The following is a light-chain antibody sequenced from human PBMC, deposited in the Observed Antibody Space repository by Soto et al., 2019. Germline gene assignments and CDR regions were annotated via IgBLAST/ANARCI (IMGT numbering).Light chain of an antibody. CDR2: EVS. Sequence: EIVMTQSPLSLSGTPGQPASISCRSRQRLLHSDGETYLYWFLQKPGQSPQLLIYEVSTRVSGVPDRFSGSGSGTDFTLEISRVEPDDVGIYYCMQSTQLPPTFGQGTRLEIK. J-gene: IGKJ5*01. CDR1: QRLLHSDGETY. CDR3: MQSTQLPPT. V-gene: IGKV2D-29*02.